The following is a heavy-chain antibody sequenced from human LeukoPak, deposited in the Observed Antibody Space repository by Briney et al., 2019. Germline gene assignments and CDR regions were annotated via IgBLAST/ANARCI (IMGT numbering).Heavy chain of an antibody. J-gene: IGHJ6*02. CDR1: GYTFTSYD. Sequence: EASVKVSCKASGYTFTSYDINWVRQATGQGLEWMGWMNPNSGNTGYAQKFQGRVTMTSNTSISTAYMELSSLRSEDTAVYYCARGYSFYNPMDVWGQGTTVTVSS. V-gene: IGHV1-8*02. CDR3: ARGYSFYNPMDV. CDR2: MNPNSGNT. D-gene: IGHD5-18*01.